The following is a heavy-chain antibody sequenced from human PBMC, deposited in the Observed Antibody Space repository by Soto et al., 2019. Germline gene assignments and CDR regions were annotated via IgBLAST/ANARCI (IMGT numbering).Heavy chain of an antibody. Sequence: GGSLRLSCAASGFTFSSYAMHWVRQAPGKGLEWVAVISYDGSNKYYADSVKGRFTISRDNSKNTLYLQMNSLRAEDTAVYYCARDLVPQAFDSVDVWGQGTTVTVSS. J-gene: IGHJ6*02. CDR1: GFTFSSYA. V-gene: IGHV3-30-3*01. D-gene: IGHD5-18*01. CDR3: ARDLVPQAFDSVDV. CDR2: ISYDGSNK.